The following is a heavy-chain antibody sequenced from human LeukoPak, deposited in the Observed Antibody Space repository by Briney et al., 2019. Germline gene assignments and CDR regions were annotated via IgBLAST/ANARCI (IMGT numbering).Heavy chain of an antibody. J-gene: IGHJ5*02. D-gene: IGHD6-13*01. Sequence: GGSLRLSCAASVFTVSDYYMSWIRQAPGKGLEWASYISSSGSTIYYADSVKGRFTISRDNAKNSLYLQMNSLRAEDTAVYYCARDEQLVENWFDPWGQGTLVTVSS. V-gene: IGHV3-11*01. CDR2: ISSSGSTI. CDR1: VFTVSDYY. CDR3: ARDEQLVENWFDP.